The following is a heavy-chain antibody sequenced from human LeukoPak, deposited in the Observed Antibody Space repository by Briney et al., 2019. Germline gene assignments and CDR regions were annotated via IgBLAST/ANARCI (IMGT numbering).Heavy chain of an antibody. CDR3: ARGKGLAARPGNDAFDI. V-gene: IGHV3-21*01. J-gene: IGHJ3*02. CDR1: GFTFSSYS. Sequence: GGSLRLSCAASGFTFSSYSMNWVRQAPGKGLEWVSSISSSSSYIYYADSVKGRFTISRDNAKNSLYLQMNSLRAEDTAVYYCARGKGLAARPGNDAFDIWGQGTMVTVSS. CDR2: ISSSSSYI. D-gene: IGHD6-6*01.